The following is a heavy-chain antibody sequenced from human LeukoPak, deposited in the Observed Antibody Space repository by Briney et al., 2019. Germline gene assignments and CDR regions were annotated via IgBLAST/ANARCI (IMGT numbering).Heavy chain of an antibody. V-gene: IGHV1-69*13. Sequence: ASVKVSCKASGGTFSSYAISWVRQAPGQGLEWMGGIIPIFGTANYAQKFQGRVTITADESTSTAYMELSSLRSEDTAVYYCASGDKDYYGSGSYYDYWGQGTLVTVSS. J-gene: IGHJ4*02. CDR1: GGTFSSYA. D-gene: IGHD3-10*01. CDR2: IIPIFGTA. CDR3: ASGDKDYYGSGSYYDY.